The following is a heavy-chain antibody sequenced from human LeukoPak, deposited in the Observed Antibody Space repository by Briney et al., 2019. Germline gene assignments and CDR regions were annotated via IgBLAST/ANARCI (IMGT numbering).Heavy chain of an antibody. CDR3: ARATDYYDSSGYYGRKLFDY. CDR2: IYYSGST. CDR1: GGSISSYY. Sequence: SGTLSLTCTVSGGSISSYYWSWIRQPPGKGLEWIGYIYYSGSTNYNPSLKSRVTISVDTSKNQFSLKLSSVTAADTAVYYCARATDYYDSSGYYGRKLFDYWGQGTLVTVSS. J-gene: IGHJ4*02. D-gene: IGHD3-22*01. V-gene: IGHV4-59*01.